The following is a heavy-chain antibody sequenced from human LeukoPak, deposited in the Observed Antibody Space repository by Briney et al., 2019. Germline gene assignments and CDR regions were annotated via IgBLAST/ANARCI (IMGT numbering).Heavy chain of an antibody. CDR1: VYTFTSYV. Sequence: VAAVKDSCMASVYTFTSYVISWVRQAPGRGGEWMGWISAYNGNTNYAQKLQGSVTMTTDTSTSTAYVELRSMRSDDTAVYYCARLIVVAEDAFDIWGQGKIVTVSS. CDR3: ARLIVVAEDAFDI. D-gene: IGHD3-22*01. V-gene: IGHV1-18*01. CDR2: ISAYNGNT. J-gene: IGHJ3*02.